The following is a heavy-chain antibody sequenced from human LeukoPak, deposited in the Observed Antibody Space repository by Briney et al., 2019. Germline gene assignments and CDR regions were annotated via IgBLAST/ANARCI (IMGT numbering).Heavy chain of an antibody. D-gene: IGHD3-10*01. CDR3: AKRLAYGSGGSDYFDF. CDR1: GFTFSSYA. Sequence: PGGSLRLSCAASGFTFSSYAMRWVRQAQGKGHEWVSEISGSGSNTYYADSVEGRFTISRDNSKNTLYLQMSSLRAEDTAVYYCAKRLAYGSGGSDYFDFWGQGTLVTVSS. J-gene: IGHJ4*02. V-gene: IGHV3-23*01. CDR2: ISGSGSNT.